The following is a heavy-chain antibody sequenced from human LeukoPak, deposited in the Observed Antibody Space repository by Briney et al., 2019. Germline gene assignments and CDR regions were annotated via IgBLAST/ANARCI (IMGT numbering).Heavy chain of an antibody. J-gene: IGHJ6*02. Sequence: PSETLPLTCTVSGGSISSYYWSWIRQPPGKGLEWIGYIYYSGSTNYNPSLKSRVTISVDTSKNQFSLKLSSVTAADMAVYYCASTPLGFSGSYYSPYYYYGMDVWGQGTTVTVSS. CDR3: ASTPLGFSGSYYSPYYYYGMDV. CDR1: GGSISSYY. D-gene: IGHD1-26*01. V-gene: IGHV4-59*01. CDR2: IYYSGST.